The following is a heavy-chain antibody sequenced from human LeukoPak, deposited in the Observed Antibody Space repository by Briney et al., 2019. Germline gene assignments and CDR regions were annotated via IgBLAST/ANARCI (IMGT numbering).Heavy chain of an antibody. CDR3: ARFISSDRNWFDP. D-gene: IGHD3-22*01. CDR1: GFSIITGYY. CDR2: IYPGVNT. Sequence: PSETLSLTCAVSGFSIITGYYWGWIRQPPGKGLEWIGNIYPGVNTYYNASLKSRVTISVDTSKNHFSLTVTSVTAADTAVYYCARFISSDRNWFDPWGQGTLVTVSS. V-gene: IGHV4-38-2*01. J-gene: IGHJ5*02.